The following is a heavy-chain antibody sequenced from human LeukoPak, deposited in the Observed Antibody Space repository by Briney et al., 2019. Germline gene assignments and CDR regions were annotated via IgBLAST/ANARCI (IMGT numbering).Heavy chain of an antibody. CDR2: ISASGGGT. CDR1: GFTFSSYA. V-gene: IGHV3-23*01. D-gene: IGHD2-2*02. CDR3: AKGGCSGTSCYTGDDY. Sequence: GGSLRLSCAASGFTFSSYAMSWVRQAPGKGLEWVSAISASGGGTYYADSVKGRFTISRDNSKNTLYLQMNSLRAGDTAVYYCAKGGCSGTSCYTGDDYWGQGTLVTVSS. J-gene: IGHJ4*02.